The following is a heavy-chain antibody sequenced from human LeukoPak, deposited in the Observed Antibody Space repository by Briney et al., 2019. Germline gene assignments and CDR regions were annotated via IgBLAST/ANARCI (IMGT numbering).Heavy chain of an antibody. J-gene: IGHJ4*02. D-gene: IGHD3-16*01. CDR3: AKGLGGSSLLFHY. Sequence: GGSLRLSCAASGFTFRNYAMSWVRQAPGKGLEWVSTLSEGGRTSFYADSVKGRFTISRDDSQNTLYVEMNNLRPDDTAVYFCAKGLGGSSLLFHYWGQGTPVTVSS. CDR1: GFTFRNYA. CDR2: LSEGGRTS. V-gene: IGHV3-23*01.